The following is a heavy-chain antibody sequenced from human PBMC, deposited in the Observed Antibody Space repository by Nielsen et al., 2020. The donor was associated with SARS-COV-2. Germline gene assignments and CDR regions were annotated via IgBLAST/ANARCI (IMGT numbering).Heavy chain of an antibody. CDR1: GFTFSSYW. CDR2: INSDGSST. D-gene: IGHD2-21*01. J-gene: IGHJ4*02. V-gene: IGHV3-74*01. Sequence: GESLKISCAASGFTFSSYWMHWVRQAPGKGLVWVSRINSDGSSTSYADSVKGRFTISRGNAKNSLYLEMNSLRAEDTAVYYCARYSGAYWGQGTLVTVSS. CDR3: ARYSGAY.